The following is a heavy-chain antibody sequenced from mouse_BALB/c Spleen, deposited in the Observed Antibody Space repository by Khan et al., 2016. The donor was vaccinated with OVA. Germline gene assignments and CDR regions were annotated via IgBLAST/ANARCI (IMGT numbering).Heavy chain of an antibody. Sequence: VRLQQSGPELVKPGASVKISCKASGYSFTGYFMNWVMQSHGKSLEWIGRINPHIGETLYNQKFKDKATLTVDESSSTAHMELRSLASEDSAVYYCTRIYRSDFDYWGQGNTITVSS. V-gene: IGHV1-20*02. CDR3: TRIYRSDFDY. D-gene: IGHD1-1*01. CDR1: GYSFTGYF. J-gene: IGHJ2*01. CDR2: INPHIGET.